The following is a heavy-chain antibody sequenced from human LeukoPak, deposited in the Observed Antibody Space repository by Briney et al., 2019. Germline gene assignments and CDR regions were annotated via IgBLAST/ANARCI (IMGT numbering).Heavy chain of an antibody. Sequence: KPSETLSLTCTVSGGSISSGSYYWSWIRQPAGKGLEWIGRIYTSGSTNYNPSLKSRVTISVDTSKNQLSLKLSYVTAADTAVYYCARTYYYDSSGYYYGRDPSDYWGQGTLVTVSS. CDR3: ARTYYYDSSGYYYGRDPSDY. D-gene: IGHD3-22*01. CDR2: IYTSGST. V-gene: IGHV4-61*02. CDR1: GGSISSGSYY. J-gene: IGHJ4*02.